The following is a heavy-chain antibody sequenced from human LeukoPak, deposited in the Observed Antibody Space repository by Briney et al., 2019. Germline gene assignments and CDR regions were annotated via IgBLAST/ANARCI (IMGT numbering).Heavy chain of an antibody. D-gene: IGHD3-3*01. CDR1: GGSLTGYF. CDR3: ARDQLGDFWSGYRSNWFDP. V-gene: IGHV4-59*01. J-gene: IGHJ5*02. Sequence: SETLSLTCTVSGGSLTGYFWSWIRQPPGKGLEWLGYVFYSGSTNYNPSLKSRVTISVDTSKNQFSLKLSSVTAADTAVYYCARDQLGDFWSGYRSNWFDPWGQGTLVTVSS. CDR2: VFYSGST.